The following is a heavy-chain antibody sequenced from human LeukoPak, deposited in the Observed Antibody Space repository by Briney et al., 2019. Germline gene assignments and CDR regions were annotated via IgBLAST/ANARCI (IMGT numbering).Heavy chain of an antibody. CDR1: GGSISSNDYY. Sequence: PSETLSLTCTVSGGSISSNDYYWDWIRQPPGMGLEYIGSIYYSGSTYYNPSLKSRVTISVDTSKNQFSLKLSSVTTADTAVYYCARHRGSSSLFDYWGQGTLVTVSS. J-gene: IGHJ4*02. D-gene: IGHD6-6*01. CDR3: ARHRGSSSLFDY. CDR2: IYYSGST. V-gene: IGHV4-39*01.